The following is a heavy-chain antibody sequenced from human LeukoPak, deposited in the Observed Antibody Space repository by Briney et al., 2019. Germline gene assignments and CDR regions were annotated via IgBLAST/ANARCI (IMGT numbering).Heavy chain of an antibody. J-gene: IGHJ4*02. Sequence: ASVKVSCKASGYTFTGYYMHWVRQAPGRGLEWMGRINPNSGGTNYAQKFQGRVTMTRDTSISTAYMELSRLRSDDTAVYYCASHYYDSSGQHDDWGQGTLVTVSS. D-gene: IGHD3-22*01. CDR3: ASHYYDSSGQHDD. CDR1: GYTFTGYY. V-gene: IGHV1-2*06. CDR2: INPNSGGT.